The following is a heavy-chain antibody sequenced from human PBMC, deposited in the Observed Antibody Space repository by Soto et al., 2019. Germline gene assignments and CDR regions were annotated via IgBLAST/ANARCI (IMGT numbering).Heavy chain of an antibody. Sequence: QVQLVQSGAEVKKPGASVKVSCKVSGYTLTELSMHWVRQAPGKGLERMGGFDPEDGETIYAQKFQGRVNMTEDTSTDTAYMELSSLRSEDTAVYYCATVSGRGYSYGKSNWFDPWGQGTLVTVSS. CDR2: FDPEDGET. CDR1: GYTLTELS. D-gene: IGHD5-18*01. CDR3: ATVSGRGYSYGKSNWFDP. V-gene: IGHV1-24*01. J-gene: IGHJ5*02.